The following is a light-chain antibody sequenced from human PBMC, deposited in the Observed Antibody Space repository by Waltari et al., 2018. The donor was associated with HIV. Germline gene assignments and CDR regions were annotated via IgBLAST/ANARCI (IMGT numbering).Light chain of an antibody. CDR3: MEGKYWPRIT. J-gene: IGKJ5*01. Sequence: DVVLTQSPLSLPVTLGQPASISCRSSQTLLYSDGNTYLNWYHQRPGQSPRRLIYEVSKRDSGVPDRVSGSGSGTDFTLKISRVEAEDVGLYYCMEGKYWPRITFGQGTRLEIK. V-gene: IGKV2-30*01. CDR1: QTLLYSDGNTY. CDR2: EVS.